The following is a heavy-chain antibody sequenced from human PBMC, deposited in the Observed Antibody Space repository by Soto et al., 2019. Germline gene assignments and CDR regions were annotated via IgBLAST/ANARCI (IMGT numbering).Heavy chain of an antibody. CDR3: ARGQIFDP. CDR1: GGSISSGGYS. V-gene: IGHV4-30-2*01. Sequence: SETLSLTCAVSGGSISSGGYSWSWIRQPPGKGLEWIGYIYHSGSTYYNPSLKSRVTISVDRSKNQFSLKLSSVTAADTAVYYCARGQIFDPWGQGTLVTVSS. CDR2: IYHSGST. J-gene: IGHJ5*02.